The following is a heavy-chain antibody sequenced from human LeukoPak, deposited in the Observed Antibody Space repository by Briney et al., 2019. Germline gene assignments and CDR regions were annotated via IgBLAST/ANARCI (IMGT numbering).Heavy chain of an antibody. J-gene: IGHJ6*03. D-gene: IGHD2-8*01. Sequence: GGSLRLSCAASGFTFSSYWMSWVRQAPGKGVEGVAHIKEDGSEKYYVESVKGGFTISREKAKKSLYMQMNRQREEDTAVYYCARAGEVMVYAYYYYYMDVWGKGTTVTVSS. V-gene: IGHV3-7*01. CDR1: GFTFSSYW. CDR2: IKEDGSEK. CDR3: ARAGEVMVYAYYYYYMDV.